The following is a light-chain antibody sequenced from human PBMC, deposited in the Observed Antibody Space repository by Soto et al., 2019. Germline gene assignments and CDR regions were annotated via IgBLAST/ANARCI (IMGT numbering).Light chain of an antibody. Sequence: EIVLTQSPGTLSLSPGERATLSCRASQSVSSSYLAWYQQKPGQAPRLLIYGASSRASGIPDRFSGSGSGTDFTLTISRLEPEDVAVYYCQQYDSSPHAFGGGTKVDIK. J-gene: IGKJ4*01. CDR1: QSVSSSY. CDR3: QQYDSSPHA. CDR2: GAS. V-gene: IGKV3-20*01.